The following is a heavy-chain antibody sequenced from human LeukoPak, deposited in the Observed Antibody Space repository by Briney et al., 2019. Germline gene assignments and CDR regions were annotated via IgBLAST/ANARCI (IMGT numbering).Heavy chain of an antibody. Sequence: ETLSLTCAVYGGSFSGYYWSWIRQPPGKGLEWIGEINHSGSTNYNPSLKSRVSISVDTSKNQFSLKLSSVTAADTAVYYCARVSGGNLLDYWGQGTLVTVSS. CDR2: INHSGST. CDR3: ARVSGGNLLDY. V-gene: IGHV4-34*01. J-gene: IGHJ4*02. D-gene: IGHD4-23*01. CDR1: GGSFSGYY.